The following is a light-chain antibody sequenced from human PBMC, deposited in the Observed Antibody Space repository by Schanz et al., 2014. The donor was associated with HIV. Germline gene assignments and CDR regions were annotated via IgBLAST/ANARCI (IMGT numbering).Light chain of an antibody. CDR1: SNDVGDYNY. CDR3: SSYAGSSTYV. J-gene: IGLJ1*01. CDR2: EVN. V-gene: IGLV2-8*01. Sequence: QSALTQPPSASGSPGQSVTISCTGTSNDVGDYNYVSWYQQHPGKAPKIMIYEVNKRPSGVPDRFSGSKSGNTASLTVSGLQAEDEADYYCSSYAGSSTYVFGTGTKLTVL.